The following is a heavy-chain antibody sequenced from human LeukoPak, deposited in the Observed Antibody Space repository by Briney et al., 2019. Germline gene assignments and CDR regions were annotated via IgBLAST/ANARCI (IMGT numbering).Heavy chain of an antibody. J-gene: IGHJ5*02. CDR1: GGTFSSYA. D-gene: IGHD2-15*01. Sequence: SVKVSCKASGGTFSSYAISWVRQALGQGLEWMGGIIPIFGTANYAQKFQGRVTITADESTSTAYMELSSLRSEDTAVYYCAREMMVAATPWFDPWGQGTLVTVSS. V-gene: IGHV1-69*01. CDR3: AREMMVAATPWFDP. CDR2: IIPIFGTA.